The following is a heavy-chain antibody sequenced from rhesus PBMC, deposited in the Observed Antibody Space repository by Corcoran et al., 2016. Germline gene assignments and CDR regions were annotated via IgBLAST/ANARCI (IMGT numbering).Heavy chain of an antibody. D-gene: IGHD1-1-1*01. Sequence: QLQLQESGPGLVKPSETLSVTCAVSGGSISSSYWSWIRQAPGKGLEWIGNIYGSGSRTKYNPCLMSQVTLLEDTSKNQLSLKLRFVTAADTAVYYCANSKCSWNSAFDYWGQGVLVTVSS. CDR1: GGSISSSY. J-gene: IGHJ4*01. CDR2: IYGSGSRT. V-gene: IGHV4-169*01. CDR3: ANSKCSWNSAFDY.